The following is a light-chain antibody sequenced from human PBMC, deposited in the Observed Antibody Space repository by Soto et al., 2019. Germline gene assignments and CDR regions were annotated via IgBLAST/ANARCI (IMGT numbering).Light chain of an antibody. CDR2: DAS. Sequence: EIVLTPSPDTLSFSPGETSLLSCRGSQSVSSYLAWYQQKPGQAPRLLIYDASNRATGIPARFSGSGSGTDFTLTISSLEPEDFAVYYCQQRSNWITFGQGTRLEIK. V-gene: IGKV3-11*01. CDR3: QQRSNWIT. J-gene: IGKJ5*01. CDR1: QSVSSY.